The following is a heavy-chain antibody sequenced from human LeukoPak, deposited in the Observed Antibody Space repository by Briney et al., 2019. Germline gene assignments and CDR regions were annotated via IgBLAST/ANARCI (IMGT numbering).Heavy chain of an antibody. V-gene: IGHV3-21*04. Sequence: GGSLRLSCAASGFTFSSYSMNWVRQAPGKGLEWVSSISSSSSYIYYADSVKGRFTISRDNAKNSLYLQMNSLRAEDTAVYYCARGVRQWELPTSFDYWGQGTLVTVSS. J-gene: IGHJ4*02. CDR2: ISSSSSYI. D-gene: IGHD1-26*01. CDR1: GFTFSSYS. CDR3: ARGVRQWELPTSFDY.